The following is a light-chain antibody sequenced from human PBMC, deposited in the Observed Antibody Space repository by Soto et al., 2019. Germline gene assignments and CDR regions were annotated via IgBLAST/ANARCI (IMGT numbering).Light chain of an antibody. CDR3: QQYGRSIT. CDR1: QSVSSNY. V-gene: IGKV3-20*01. Sequence: EIVLKQSPGTLSLSPGERATLSCRASQSVSSNYLAWFQQKPGQAPRLLIYGASSRATGIPDRFSGSGSGTDFTLTISRLEPEDFAVYYCQQYGRSITFGQGTRLEIK. J-gene: IGKJ5*01. CDR2: GAS.